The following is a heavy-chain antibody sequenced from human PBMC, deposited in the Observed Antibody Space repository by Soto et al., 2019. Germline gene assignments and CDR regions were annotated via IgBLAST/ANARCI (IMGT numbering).Heavy chain of an antibody. D-gene: IGHD6-19*01. Sequence: GGSLRLSCAASGFTFDNYAMSWVRQAPGKGLEWVSAISGSGGSTYYADSVRGRFTISRDNSKNTLYLQMNSLRAEDTAVYFCAKGPRGQWLIDYWGQGTLVTVS. V-gene: IGHV3-23*01. J-gene: IGHJ4*02. CDR2: ISGSGGST. CDR1: GFTFDNYA. CDR3: AKGPRGQWLIDY.